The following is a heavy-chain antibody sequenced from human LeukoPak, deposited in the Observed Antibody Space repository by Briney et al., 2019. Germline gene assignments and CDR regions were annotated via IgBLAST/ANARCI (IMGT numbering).Heavy chain of an antibody. D-gene: IGHD5-12*01. Sequence: SVKVSCKASGYTFTNYGISWVRQAPGQGLEWMGRIIPILGIANYAQKFQGRVTITADKSTSTAYMELSSLRSEDTAVYYCASSIVATTYFDYWGQGTLVTVSS. V-gene: IGHV1-69*04. CDR3: ASSIVATTYFDY. CDR1: GYTFTNYG. J-gene: IGHJ4*02. CDR2: IIPILGIA.